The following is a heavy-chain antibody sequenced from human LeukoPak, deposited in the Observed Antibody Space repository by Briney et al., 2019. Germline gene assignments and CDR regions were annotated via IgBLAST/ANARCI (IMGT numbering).Heavy chain of an antibody. J-gene: IGHJ4*02. D-gene: IGHD3-10*01. Sequence: GESLKNSCKGSGYSFTSYWIGWVRQMPGKGLEWMGIIYPGDSDTRYSPSFQGQVTISADKSISTAYLQWSSLKASDTVMYYCARPTMVRGVIITWTDWGQGTLVTVSS. CDR2: IYPGDSDT. CDR1: GYSFTSYW. CDR3: ARPTMVRGVIITWTD. V-gene: IGHV5-51*01.